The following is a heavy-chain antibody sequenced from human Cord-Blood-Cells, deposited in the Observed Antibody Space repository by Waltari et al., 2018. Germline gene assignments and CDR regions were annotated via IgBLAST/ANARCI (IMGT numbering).Heavy chain of an antibody. D-gene: IGHD3-3*01. J-gene: IGHJ4*02. V-gene: IGHV1-69*06. Sequence: QVQLVQSGAEVKKPGSSVKVSCQASGGTFSSYAISWVRQAPGQGLEWMGGRIPICGTANYAQKSQGRVTITADKPTSTAYMALSSLRSEDTAVYYCARWGLRIFGVVRGFDYWGQGTLVTVSS. CDR1: GGTFSSYA. CDR2: RIPICGTA. CDR3: ARWGLRIFGVVRGFDY.